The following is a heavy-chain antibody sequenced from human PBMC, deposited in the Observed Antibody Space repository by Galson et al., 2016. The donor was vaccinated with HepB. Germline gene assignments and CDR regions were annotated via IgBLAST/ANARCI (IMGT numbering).Heavy chain of an antibody. J-gene: IGHJ4*02. CDR2: ISGSGNST. CDR3: ARLRGGYFDY. CDR1: GFTFSNYA. Sequence: SLRLSCAASGFTFSNYAMSWVRQAPGKGLEWVSGISGSGNSTYYADSGKGRFTISRDNSKNTLYLQMKSLRADDTAVYHCARLRGGYFDYWGQGTLVTVSS. V-gene: IGHV3-23*01. D-gene: IGHD2-15*01.